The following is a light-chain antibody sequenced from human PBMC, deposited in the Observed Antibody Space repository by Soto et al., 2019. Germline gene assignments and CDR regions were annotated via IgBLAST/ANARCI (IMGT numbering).Light chain of an antibody. CDR2: GAS. CDR3: QQYAKAPLT. V-gene: IGKV3-20*01. CDR1: QSVSDNY. Sequence: IVLRQSPGTLSVSLGESATLSCRASQSVSDNYLAWYQRKPGQAPRLVVYGASSRATGVPDRFSASGSGTDFTLTISRLEPEDFAVYYCQQYAKAPLTFGQGTKVDI. J-gene: IGKJ1*01.